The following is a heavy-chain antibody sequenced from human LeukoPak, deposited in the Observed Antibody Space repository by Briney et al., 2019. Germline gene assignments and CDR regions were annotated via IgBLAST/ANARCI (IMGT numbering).Heavy chain of an antibody. J-gene: IGHJ5*02. CDR1: GFTFSSYS. D-gene: IGHD6-13*01. CDR3: ARGSSSLNWFDP. Sequence: GGSLRLSCTASGFTFSSYSMNWVRQAPGKGLEWVSSISSSSSYIYYADSVKGRFTISRDNAKNALYLQMNSLRAEDTAVYYCARGSSSLNWFDPWGQGTLSPSPQ. V-gene: IGHV3-21*01. CDR2: ISSSSSYI.